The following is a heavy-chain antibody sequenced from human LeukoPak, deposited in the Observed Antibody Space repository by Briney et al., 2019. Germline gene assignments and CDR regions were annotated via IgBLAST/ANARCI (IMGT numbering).Heavy chain of an antibody. CDR3: ARVALGGYDY. CDR2: ISSKGDNT. D-gene: IGHD5-12*01. Sequence: GGSQRLSCAASGFTFTNYGLHWVRQAPGKGLEYVSAISSKGDNTYYANSVKGRFTISRDNSKNTLSLQMGSLRGDDTAVYYCARVALGGYDYWGQGTLVTVSS. J-gene: IGHJ4*02. V-gene: IGHV3-64*01. CDR1: GFTFTNYG.